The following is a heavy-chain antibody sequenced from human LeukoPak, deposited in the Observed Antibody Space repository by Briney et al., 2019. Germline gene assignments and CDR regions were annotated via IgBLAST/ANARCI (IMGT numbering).Heavy chain of an antibody. Sequence: SETLSLTCAVYGGSFSGYYWSWICQPPGKGLEWIGEINHSGSTNYNPSLKSRVTISVDTSKNQFSLKLSSVTAADTAVYYCARVRGVIISIFDYWGQGTLVTVSS. V-gene: IGHV4-34*01. CDR2: INHSGST. D-gene: IGHD3-10*01. CDR3: ARVRGVIISIFDY. CDR1: GGSFSGYY. J-gene: IGHJ4*02.